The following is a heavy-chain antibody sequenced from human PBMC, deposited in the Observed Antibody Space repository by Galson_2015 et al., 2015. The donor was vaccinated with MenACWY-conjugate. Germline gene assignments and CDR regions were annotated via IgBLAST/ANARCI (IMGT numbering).Heavy chain of an antibody. Sequence: SVKVSCKASGYTFTTYYMHWMRQAPGQGLEWMGRIDPGSGGTDFAQKFQGRVTMTRDTSISTAYMEFSRLRSDDTAVYYCAREAMIRASGYDFVFSGPGTLVTVSP. V-gene: IGHV1-2*06. CDR1: GYTFTTYY. J-gene: IGHJ4*02. CDR3: AREAMIRASGYDFVF. D-gene: IGHD5-12*01. CDR2: IDPGSGGT.